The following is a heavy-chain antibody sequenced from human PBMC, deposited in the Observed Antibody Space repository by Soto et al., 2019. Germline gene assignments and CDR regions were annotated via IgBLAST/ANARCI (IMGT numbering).Heavy chain of an antibody. V-gene: IGHV3-21*01. D-gene: IGHD5-12*01. CDR3: ARENSGYDYGVCYYYGMDV. Sequence: EVQLVESGGGLVKPGGSLSLSCAASGFTFSSYSMNWVRQAPGKGLEWVSSISSSSSYIYYADSVKGRFTISIDNAKNSLYLQITSLRAEATAVYYCARENSGYDYGVCYYYGMDVFGQGTTVTVSS. CDR1: GFTFSSYS. J-gene: IGHJ6*01. CDR2: ISSSSSYI.